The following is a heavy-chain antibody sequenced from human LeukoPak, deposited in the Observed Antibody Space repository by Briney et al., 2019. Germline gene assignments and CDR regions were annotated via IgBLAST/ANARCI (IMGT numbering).Heavy chain of an antibody. D-gene: IGHD6-6*01. V-gene: IGHV3-30*03. Sequence: PGGSLRLSCAASGFTFSSYGMHWVRQAPGKGLEWVAVISYDGSNKYYADSVKGRFTISRDNSKNTLYLQMNSLRAEDTAVYYCARAVPAARPGVEYFDYWGQGTLVTVSS. CDR1: GFTFSSYG. J-gene: IGHJ4*02. CDR2: ISYDGSNK. CDR3: ARAVPAARPGVEYFDY.